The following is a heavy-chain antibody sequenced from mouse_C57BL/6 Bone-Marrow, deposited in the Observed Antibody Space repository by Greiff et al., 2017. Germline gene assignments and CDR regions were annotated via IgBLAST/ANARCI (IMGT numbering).Heavy chain of an antibody. CDR2: IYPRDGST. CDR3: ARVEFDGSSGDWYFDV. V-gene: IGHV1-85*01. CDR1: GYTFTSYD. Sequence: VQLQQSGPELVKPGASVKLSCKASGYTFTSYDINWVKQRPGQGLEWIGWIYPRDGSTKYNDKFKGKATLTVDTSSRTAYMELHSLTSEDSAVYFCARVEFDGSSGDWYFDVWGTGTTVTVSA. J-gene: IGHJ1*03. D-gene: IGHD1-1*01.